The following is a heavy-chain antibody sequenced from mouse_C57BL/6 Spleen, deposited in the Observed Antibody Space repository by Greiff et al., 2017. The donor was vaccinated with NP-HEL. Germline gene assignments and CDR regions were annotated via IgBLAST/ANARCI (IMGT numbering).Heavy chain of an antibody. J-gene: IGHJ1*03. CDR3: ARVTSWYFDV. Sequence: VQLKESGPGLVKPSQSLSLTCSVTGYSITSGYYWNWIRQFPGNKLEWMGYISYDGSNNYKPSLKNRISITRDTSKNQFFLKLNSVTTEDTATYYCARVTSWYFDVWGTGTTVTVSS. D-gene: IGHD1-3*01. CDR2: ISYDGSN. CDR1: GYSITSGYY. V-gene: IGHV3-6*01.